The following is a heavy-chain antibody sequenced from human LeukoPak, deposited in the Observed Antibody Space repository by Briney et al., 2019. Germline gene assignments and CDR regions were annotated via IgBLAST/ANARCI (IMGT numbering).Heavy chain of an antibody. D-gene: IGHD6-13*01. Sequence: SETLSLTCTVSGGSISSSSYYWGWIRQPPGKGLEWIGSIYYSGSTYYNPSLKSRVTISVDTPKNQFSLKLSSVTAADTAVYYCARNQPAVVAAAGTFDYWGQGTLVTVSS. CDR1: GGSISSSSYY. CDR3: ARNQPAVVAAAGTFDY. V-gene: IGHV4-39*01. CDR2: IYYSGST. J-gene: IGHJ4*02.